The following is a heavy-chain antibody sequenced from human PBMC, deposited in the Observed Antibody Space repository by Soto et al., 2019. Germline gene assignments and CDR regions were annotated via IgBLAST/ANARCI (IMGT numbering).Heavy chain of an antibody. J-gene: IGHJ6*02. CDR2: IIPIFGTA. CDR1: GGTFSSYA. Sequence: SVKVSCKASGGTFSSYAISWVRQAPGQGLEWMGGIIPIFGTANYAQRFQGRVTITADESTSTAYMELSSLRSEDTAVYYCARVKSYYYYYYGMDVWGQGTTVTVSS. V-gene: IGHV1-69*13. CDR3: ARVKSYYYYYYGMDV.